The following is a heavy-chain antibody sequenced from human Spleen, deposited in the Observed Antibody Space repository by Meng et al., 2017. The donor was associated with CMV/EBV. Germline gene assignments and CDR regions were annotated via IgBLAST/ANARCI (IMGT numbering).Heavy chain of an antibody. J-gene: IGHJ4*02. CDR2: SNAGNGNT. Sequence: ASVKVSCKASGYTFTSYAMHWVRQAPGQRLEWMGWSNAGNGNTKYSQEFQGRVTITRDTSASTAYMELSSLRSEDMAVYYCAASAAWGSGWTRPDYWGQGTLVTVSS. D-gene: IGHD6-19*01. CDR1: GYTFTSYA. V-gene: IGHV1-3*02. CDR3: AASAAWGSGWTRPDY.